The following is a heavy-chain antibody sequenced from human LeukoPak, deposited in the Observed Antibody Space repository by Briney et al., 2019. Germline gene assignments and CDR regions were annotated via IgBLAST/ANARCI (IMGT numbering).Heavy chain of an antibody. CDR2: ISYDGSDK. D-gene: IGHD3-22*01. V-gene: IGHV3-30-3*01. CDR3: ARRAMIVVATPAVDY. J-gene: IGHJ4*02. Sequence: GGSLRLSCAASGFTFSSYNMHWVRQAPGKGLEWVAVISYDGSDKYYADSVKGRFTISRNNAKNSLYLQMNSLRAEDTALYYCARRAMIVVATPAVDYWGQGTLVTVSS. CDR1: GFTFSSYN.